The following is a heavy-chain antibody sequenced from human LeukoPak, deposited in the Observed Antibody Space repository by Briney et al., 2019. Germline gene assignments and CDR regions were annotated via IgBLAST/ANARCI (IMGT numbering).Heavy chain of an antibody. CDR1: GGSISSYY. CDR3: ARSGTMVRGVPLEIPYYYYYGMDV. CDR2: IYYSGST. V-gene: IGHV4-59*01. J-gene: IGHJ6*02. D-gene: IGHD3-10*01. Sequence: PSETLSLTCTVSGGSISSYYRSWIRQPPGKGLEWIGYIYYSGSTNYNPSLKSRVTISVDTSKNQFSLKLSSVTAADTAVYYCARSGTMVRGVPLEIPYYYYYGMDVWGQGTTVTVSS.